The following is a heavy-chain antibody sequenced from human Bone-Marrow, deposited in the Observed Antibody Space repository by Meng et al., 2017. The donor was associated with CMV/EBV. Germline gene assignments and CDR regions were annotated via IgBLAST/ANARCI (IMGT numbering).Heavy chain of an antibody. D-gene: IGHD2/OR15-2a*01. CDR2: INSKSGAT. J-gene: IGHJ4*01. Sequence: SVYTFTDYYVHWVRQAPGQGLEWMGWINSKSGATNYAQQFQGRVAMTRDTCITTSYMELTSLTSDDTAIYYCASRPDSFLVYFFDYWGQGTLVTVSS. CDR3: ASRPDSFLVYFFDY. CDR1: VYTFTDYY. V-gene: IGHV1-2*02.